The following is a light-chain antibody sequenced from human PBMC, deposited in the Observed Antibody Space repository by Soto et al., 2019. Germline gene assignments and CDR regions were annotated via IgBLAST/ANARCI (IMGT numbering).Light chain of an antibody. J-gene: IGKJ1*01. V-gene: IGKV3-20*01. CDR1: QSVSSSY. CDR2: GAS. Sequence: DIVLTQSPGTLSLSPGERATLSCRASQSVSSSYLAWYQQKPGQAPRLLIYGASSRATGIPDRFSGSGSGTDFTLTISRLEPEDFAVYYCQQYGSLRTFGQGTKVEIK. CDR3: QQYGSLRT.